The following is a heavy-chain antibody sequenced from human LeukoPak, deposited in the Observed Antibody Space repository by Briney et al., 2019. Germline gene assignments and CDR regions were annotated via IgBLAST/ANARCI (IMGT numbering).Heavy chain of an antibody. CDR1: GFTFSSYG. J-gene: IGHJ4*02. CDR3: AKGAAAGTYFDY. Sequence: HTGGSLRLSCAASGFTFSSYGMHWVRQAPGKGLEWVAVISYDGSNKYYADSVKGRFTISRDNSKNTLYLQMNSLRAEDTAVYYCAKGAAAGTYFDYWGQGTLVTVSS. V-gene: IGHV3-30*18. D-gene: IGHD6-13*01. CDR2: ISYDGSNK.